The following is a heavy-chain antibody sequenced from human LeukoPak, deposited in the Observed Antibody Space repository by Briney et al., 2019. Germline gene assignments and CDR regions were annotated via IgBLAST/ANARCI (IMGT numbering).Heavy chain of an antibody. CDR3: AKRNGGYSGYRPSDYYYMDV. Sequence: GGSLRLSCAASGFTFSSYGMHWVRQAPGKGLEGVAVISYDGSNKYYADSVKGRFTISRDNSKNTLYLQMNSLRAEDTAVYYCAKRNGGYSGYRPSDYYYMDVWGKGTTVTVSS. D-gene: IGHD5-12*01. CDR2: ISYDGSNK. CDR1: GFTFSSYG. J-gene: IGHJ6*03. V-gene: IGHV3-30*18.